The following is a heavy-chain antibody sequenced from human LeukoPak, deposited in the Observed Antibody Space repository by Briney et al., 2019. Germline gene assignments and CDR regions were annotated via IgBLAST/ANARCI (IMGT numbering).Heavy chain of an antibody. D-gene: IGHD3-22*01. Sequence: SETLSLTCAVYGGSFSGYYWSWIRQPPGKGLEWIGEINHSGSTNYNPSLKSRVTISVDTSKNQFSLKLSSVTAADAAVYYCARDGLPQWLFTDLYYYGMDVWGQGTTVTVSS. CDR2: INHSGST. J-gene: IGHJ6*02. CDR1: GGSFSGYY. V-gene: IGHV4-34*01. CDR3: ARDGLPQWLFTDLYYYGMDV.